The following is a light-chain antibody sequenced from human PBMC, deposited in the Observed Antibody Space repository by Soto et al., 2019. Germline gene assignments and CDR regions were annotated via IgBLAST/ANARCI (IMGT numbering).Light chain of an antibody. V-gene: IGKV1-39*01. CDR3: HQSYSTPLT. CDR2: DAS. Sequence: DIQMTQSPSSLSASVGDRVTITCRASQSISSYLNWYHQKPGKAPKLLISDASSLQSGVPSRFSGSGSVTDFTLTISSLQPEDFATYDCHQSYSTPLTFGGGTKVEIK. CDR1: QSISSY. J-gene: IGKJ4*01.